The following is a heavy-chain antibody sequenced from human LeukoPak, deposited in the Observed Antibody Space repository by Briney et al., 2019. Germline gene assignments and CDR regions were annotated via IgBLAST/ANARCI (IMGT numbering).Heavy chain of an antibody. V-gene: IGHV5-51*01. CDR2: IYPGDSDT. J-gene: IGHJ3*02. Sequence: GESLKISCKGSGYSFTSYWIGWVRQMPGKGLEWMGIIYPGDSDTRYSPSFQGQVTISADKSISTAYLQWSSLKASDTAMYYCARPAGSGYPNTGWGAFDIWGQGTMVTVSS. D-gene: IGHD3-10*01. CDR1: GYSFTSYW. CDR3: ARPAGSGYPNTGWGAFDI.